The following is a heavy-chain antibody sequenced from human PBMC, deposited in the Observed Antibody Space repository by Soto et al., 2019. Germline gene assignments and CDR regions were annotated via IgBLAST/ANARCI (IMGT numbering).Heavy chain of an antibody. CDR2: ISTYSGDT. J-gene: IGHJ5*02. Sequence: QVHLVQSGVEVKTPGASVKVSCQASGYTFFTYDISWVRQAPGQGLEWMGWISTYSGDTKYAQKFQGRVTMTTDTSTTTAYLELRSLRSADTAVYHCARHHGPTTSEKWFDTWGQGTLVTVSS. D-gene: IGHD5-12*01. CDR1: GYTFFTYD. CDR3: ARHHGPTTSEKWFDT. V-gene: IGHV1-18*01.